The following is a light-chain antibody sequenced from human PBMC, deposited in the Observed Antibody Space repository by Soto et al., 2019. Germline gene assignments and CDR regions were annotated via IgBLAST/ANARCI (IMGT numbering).Light chain of an antibody. CDR1: QSISNNY. CDR2: AAS. J-gene: IGKJ2*01. V-gene: IGKV3-20*01. Sequence: EIVLTQSPGPLSLSPGERATLSCRASQSISNNYLAWYQQKPGQAPRLLVYAASTRASDSEGWFSGSGSGTDLTLTISRLEPQDFAVYYCQQYGSSPPYTFGQGTKLEIK. CDR3: QQYGSSPPYT.